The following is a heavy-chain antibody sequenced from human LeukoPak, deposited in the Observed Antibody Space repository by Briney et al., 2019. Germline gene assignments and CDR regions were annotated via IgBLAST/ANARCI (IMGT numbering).Heavy chain of an antibody. CDR3: ARRVSSSSSIDY. Sequence: PSDTLSLTCTVSGRSISSYYWSWIRQPPGKGLEWIGYIYYSGSTNYNPSLKSRVTISVDTSKNQFSLKLSSVTAADTAVYYCARRVSSSSSIDYWGQGTLVTVSS. CDR1: GRSISSYY. J-gene: IGHJ4*02. CDR2: IYYSGST. D-gene: IGHD6-6*01. V-gene: IGHV4-59*07.